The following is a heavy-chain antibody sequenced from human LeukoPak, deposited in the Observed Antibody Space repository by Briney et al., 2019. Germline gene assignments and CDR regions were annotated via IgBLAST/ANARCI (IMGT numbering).Heavy chain of an antibody. CDR3: ATLARYAFDI. D-gene: IGHD5-12*01. Sequence: GGSLRLSCAASGFTFSSYAMSWVRQAPGKGLEWVSGISGSGGGTYYADSVKGRFTISRDNSKNTLYLQINSLRAEDTAVYYCATLARYAFDIWGQGTMVTVSS. J-gene: IGHJ3*02. CDR2: ISGSGGGT. V-gene: IGHV3-23*01. CDR1: GFTFSSYA.